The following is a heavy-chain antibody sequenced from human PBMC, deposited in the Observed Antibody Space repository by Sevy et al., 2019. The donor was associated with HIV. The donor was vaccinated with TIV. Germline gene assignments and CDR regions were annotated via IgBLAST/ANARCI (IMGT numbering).Heavy chain of an antibody. D-gene: IGHD3-10*01. CDR3: ALREGGVGSYYVS. V-gene: IGHV5-51*01. J-gene: IGHJ5*02. Sequence: GESLKISCQTAGYRFSLYWIGWVRQRPGKGLEWMGIIYPDDSVTRYSPSFQGRVTFSADKSITTAYVQWDSLRASDTATYYGALREGGVGSYYVSWGQGTQVTVSS. CDR1: GYRFSLYW. CDR2: IYPDDSVT.